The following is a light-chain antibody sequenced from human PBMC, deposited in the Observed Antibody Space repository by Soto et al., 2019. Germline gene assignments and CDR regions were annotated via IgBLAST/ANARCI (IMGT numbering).Light chain of an antibody. J-gene: IGKJ4*01. Sequence: DIQMTQSPSSLSAYVGDRVIITCRASQSISNYLNWYQQKPGKAPKLLIYAASSLQCGVPSRFSGSRSGTDFTLTISSLQPEDFATYYCNQSYSTPFTFGGGTHVEIK. V-gene: IGKV1-39*01. CDR3: NQSYSTPFT. CDR2: AAS. CDR1: QSISNY.